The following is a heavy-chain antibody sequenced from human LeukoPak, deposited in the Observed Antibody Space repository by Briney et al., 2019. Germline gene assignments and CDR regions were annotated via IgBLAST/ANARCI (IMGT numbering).Heavy chain of an antibody. CDR1: GGSFSGYY. CDR3: ARGGSKKRGGYYGY. J-gene: IGHJ4*02. D-gene: IGHD3-10*01. Sequence: SETLSLTCAVYGGSFSGYYWSWTRQPPGKGLEWIGEINHSGSTNYNPSLKSRVTISVDTSKNQFSLKLSSVTAADTAVYYCARGGSKKRGGYYGYWGQGTLVTVSS. CDR2: INHSGST. V-gene: IGHV4-34*01.